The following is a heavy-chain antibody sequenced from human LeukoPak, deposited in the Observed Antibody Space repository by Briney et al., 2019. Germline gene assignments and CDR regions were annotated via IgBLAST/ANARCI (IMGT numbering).Heavy chain of an antibody. V-gene: IGHV3-30*03. CDR3: ARNTATTSGVDY. Sequence: GGSLRLSCAASGFTFSSYGMHWVRQAPGKGLEWVAVISYDGSNKYYADSVKGRFTISRDNSKNTLYLQMNSLRAEDMAVYYCARNTATTSGVDYWGQRTLVTVSS. D-gene: IGHD3-10*02. CDR2: ISYDGSNK. J-gene: IGHJ4*02. CDR1: GFTFSSYG.